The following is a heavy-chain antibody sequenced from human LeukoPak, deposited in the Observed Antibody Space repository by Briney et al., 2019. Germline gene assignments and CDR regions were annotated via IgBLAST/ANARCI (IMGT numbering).Heavy chain of an antibody. CDR3: ARDFWNFDDSGGYNRDFDS. D-gene: IGHD1-1*01. CDR2: IGSYEGDT. Sequence: ASVKVSCKATSYISWVRQAPGQGLEWMAWIGSYEGDTYSAQNFRDRLTATSDTSTGTVYLHLRSLRPDDTAVYYCARDFWNFDDSGGYNRDFDSWGQGTLVTVSS. J-gene: IGHJ5*01. V-gene: IGHV1-18*04. CDR1: SY.